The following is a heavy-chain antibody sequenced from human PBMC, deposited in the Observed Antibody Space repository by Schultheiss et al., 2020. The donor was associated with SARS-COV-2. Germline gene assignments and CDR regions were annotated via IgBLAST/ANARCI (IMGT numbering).Heavy chain of an antibody. D-gene: IGHD1-7*01. CDR3: AKTPMLRLELRFVSFNWFDP. J-gene: IGHJ5*02. Sequence: GGSLRLSCAASGFTFSSYAMSWVRQAPGKGLEWVSAISGSGGSTYYADSVKGRFTISRDNSKNTLYLQMNSLRAEDTAVYYCAKTPMLRLELRFVSFNWFDPWGQGTLVTVSS. V-gene: IGHV3-23*01. CDR2: ISGSGGST. CDR1: GFTFSSYA.